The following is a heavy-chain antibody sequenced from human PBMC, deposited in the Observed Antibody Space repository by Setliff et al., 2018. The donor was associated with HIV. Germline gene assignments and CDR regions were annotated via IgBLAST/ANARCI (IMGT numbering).Heavy chain of an antibody. D-gene: IGHD6-13*01. CDR2: IYYSGST. Sequence: SETLSLTCTVSGGSISSGGYYWSWIRQHPGKDLEWIGYIYYSGSTYYDPSLKSRVTISVDTSKNQFSLKLSSVTAADTAVYYCARGGIAAAGTYYYYMDVWGKGTTVTVS. J-gene: IGHJ6*03. CDR1: GGSISSGGYY. CDR3: ARGGIAAAGTYYYYMDV. V-gene: IGHV4-31*03.